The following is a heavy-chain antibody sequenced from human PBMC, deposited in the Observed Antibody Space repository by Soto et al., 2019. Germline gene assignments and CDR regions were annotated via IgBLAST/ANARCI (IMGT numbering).Heavy chain of an antibody. Sequence: EVQLLESGGGLVQPGGSLRLSCAASGFTFSSYAMSWVRQAPGKGLEWVSAISGSGGSTYYADYVKGRFTISRDNSKNTLYLQMNRLRAEDTAVYYCAKIRDDSSGYYYGEYFDYWGQGTLVTVSS. CDR3: AKIRDDSSGYYYGEYFDY. CDR1: GFTFSSYA. V-gene: IGHV3-23*01. CDR2: ISGSGGST. D-gene: IGHD3-22*01. J-gene: IGHJ4*02.